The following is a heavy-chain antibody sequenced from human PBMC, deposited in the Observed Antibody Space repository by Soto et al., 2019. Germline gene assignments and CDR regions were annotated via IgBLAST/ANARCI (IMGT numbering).Heavy chain of an antibody. CDR3: ARAGMTYYYDSSGYWTLDY. CDR1: GYTFTSYG. V-gene: IGHV1-18*01. Sequence: GSVKVSCKAYGYTFTSYGISLARQAPGQGLEWMGWISAYNGNTNYAQKLHGRVTMTTDTSTSTAYMELRSLRSDDTAVYYCARAGMTYYYDSSGYWTLDYWGQGTMVTVSS. D-gene: IGHD3-22*01. J-gene: IGHJ4*02. CDR2: ISAYNGNT.